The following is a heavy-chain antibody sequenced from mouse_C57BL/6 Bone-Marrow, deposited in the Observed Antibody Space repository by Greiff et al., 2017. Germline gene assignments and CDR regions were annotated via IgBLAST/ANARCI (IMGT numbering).Heavy chain of an antibody. CDR2: INPGSGGT. Sequence: QVQLQQSGAELVRPGTSVKVSCKASGYAFTNYLIEWVKQRPGQGLEWIGVINPGSGGTNYNEKFQGKATLTADKSSSTAYMQLSSLTSEDSAVYFCARYDYGFAYWGQGTLVTVSA. V-gene: IGHV1-54*01. CDR1: GYAFTNYL. D-gene: IGHD2-4*01. J-gene: IGHJ3*01. CDR3: ARYDYGFAY.